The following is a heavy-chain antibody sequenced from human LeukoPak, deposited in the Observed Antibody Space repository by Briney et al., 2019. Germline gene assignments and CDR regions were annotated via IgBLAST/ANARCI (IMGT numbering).Heavy chain of an antibody. J-gene: IGHJ4*02. D-gene: IGHD6-13*01. CDR1: GYTFTSYP. CDR3: ARGSASNWPVDI. CDR2: ILPVFGTP. Sequence: GASVKVSCKASGYTFTSYPISWVRQAPGQGLEWMGGILPVFGTPNYAQGFQGRGTITADESTSTAFMDLTSLRSEDTAVYYCARGSASNWPVDIWGQGTLVTVSS. V-gene: IGHV1-69*13.